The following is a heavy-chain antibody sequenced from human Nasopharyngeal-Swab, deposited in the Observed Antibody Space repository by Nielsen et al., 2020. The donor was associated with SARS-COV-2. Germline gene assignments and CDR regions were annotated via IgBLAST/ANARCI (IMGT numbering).Heavy chain of an antibody. CDR3: ARGGNYYDSSGYVYYYYGMDV. CDR2: ISYDGSNK. D-gene: IGHD3-22*01. J-gene: IGHJ6*02. CDR1: GFTFSSYA. V-gene: IGHV3-30*04. Sequence: GESLKISCAASGFTFSSYATHWVRQAPGKGLEWMTLISYDGSNKYYADSVKGRFTISRDNSQNTLYLQMNSLRAEDTAVYYCARGGNYYDSSGYVYYYYGMDVWGQGTTVTVFS.